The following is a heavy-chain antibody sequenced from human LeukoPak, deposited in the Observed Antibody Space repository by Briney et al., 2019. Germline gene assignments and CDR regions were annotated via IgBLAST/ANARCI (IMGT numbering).Heavy chain of an antibody. CDR3: ARETQYSSSSGNWFDP. J-gene: IGHJ5*02. CDR1: GGTFSSYA. Sequence: SVKVSCKASGGTFSSYAISWVRQAPGQGLEWMGRIIPILGIANYAQKFQGRVTITADKSTSTAYMELSSLRSEDTAVYYCARETQYSSSSGNWFDPWGQGTLVTVSS. D-gene: IGHD6-6*01. V-gene: IGHV1-69*04. CDR2: IIPILGIA.